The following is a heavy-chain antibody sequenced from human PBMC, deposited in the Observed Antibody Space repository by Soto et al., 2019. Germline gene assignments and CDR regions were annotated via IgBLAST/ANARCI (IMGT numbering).Heavy chain of an antibody. J-gene: IGHJ4*02. CDR1: VGTFSSYA. CDR2: IIPIFGTP. CDR3: AGGVYYYDSSATLPYYFDY. D-gene: IGHD3-22*01. Sequence: ASVKVSCKASVGTFSSYAISWVRQAPGQGLEWMGGIIPIFGTPNYAQKFQGRVTITADESTSTAYMELSSLRSEDTAVYYCAGGVYYYDSSATLPYYFDYWGQGTLVTVSS. V-gene: IGHV1-69*13.